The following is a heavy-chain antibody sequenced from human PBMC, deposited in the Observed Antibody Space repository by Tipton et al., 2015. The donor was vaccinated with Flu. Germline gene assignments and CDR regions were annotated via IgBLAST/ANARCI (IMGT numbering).Heavy chain of an antibody. J-gene: IGHJ4*02. V-gene: IGHV4-59*01. Sequence: TLSLTCTVSGGSISSYYWRWIRQPPGKGLEWIGYIYYSGSTNYNPSLKSRVTISVDTSKNQFSLKLSSVTAADTAVYYCAGGDCSSTCCLDYWRQGTLVTVSS. CDR1: GGSISSYY. CDR3: AGGDCSSTCCLDY. D-gene: IGHD2-2*01. CDR2: IYYSGST.